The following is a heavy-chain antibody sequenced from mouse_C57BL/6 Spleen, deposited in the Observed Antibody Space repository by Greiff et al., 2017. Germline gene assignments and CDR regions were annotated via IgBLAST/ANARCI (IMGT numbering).Heavy chain of an antibody. J-gene: IGHJ2*01. V-gene: IGHV1-52*01. Sequence: VQLQQPGAELVRPGSSVKLSCKASGYTFTSYWMHWVKQRPIQGLEWIGNIDPSDSETHYNQKFKDKATLTVDKSSSTAYMQLSSLTSEDSAVYYCARKRGTGLDYWGQGTTLTVSS. D-gene: IGHD2-14*01. CDR1: GYTFTSYW. CDR2: IDPSDSET. CDR3: ARKRGTGLDY.